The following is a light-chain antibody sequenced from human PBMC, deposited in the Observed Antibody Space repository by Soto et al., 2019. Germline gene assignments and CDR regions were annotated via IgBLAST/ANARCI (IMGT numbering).Light chain of an antibody. CDR1: SSNIGSNT. V-gene: IGLV1-44*01. CDR2: KSN. J-gene: IGLJ1*01. Sequence: QSVLTQPPSASATPGQRVTISCSGSSSNIGSNTVNWYQQLPGTAPKLLIYKSNQRPSGVPDRFSGSKSGTSASLAISGLQSEDEADYYCASWDDSLNGHVFGTGTKLTVL. CDR3: ASWDDSLNGHV.